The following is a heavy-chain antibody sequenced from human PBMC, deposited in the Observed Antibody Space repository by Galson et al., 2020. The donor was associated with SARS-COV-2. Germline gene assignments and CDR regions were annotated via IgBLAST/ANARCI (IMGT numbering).Heavy chain of an antibody. J-gene: IGHJ3*02. D-gene: IGHD3-22*01. CDR1: GFTFSSYD. CDR2: IGTAGDT. Sequence: TGGSLRLSCAASGFTFSSYDMHWVRQATGKGLEWVSAIGTAGDTYYPGSVKGRFTISREKCQELLVSSNEQPESRDTAVYYCARAGYDSSGRSAFDIWGQGTMVTVSS. CDR3: ARAGYDSSGRSAFDI. V-gene: IGHV3-13*01.